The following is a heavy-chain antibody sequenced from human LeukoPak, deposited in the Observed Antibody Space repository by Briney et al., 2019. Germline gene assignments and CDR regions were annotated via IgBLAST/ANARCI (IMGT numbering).Heavy chain of an antibody. CDR3: ARDPGYNYGYDY. D-gene: IGHD5-18*01. CDR1: GFTVSSNY. V-gene: IGHV3-53*01. Sequence: GGSLRLSCTVSGFTVSSNYMSWVRQAPGKGLEWVSIIYSDGSTYYADSVKGRFTISRDNSKNTLYLQMNSLRAEDTAVYYCARDPGYNYGYDYWGQGTLVTVSS. J-gene: IGHJ4*02. CDR2: IYSDGST.